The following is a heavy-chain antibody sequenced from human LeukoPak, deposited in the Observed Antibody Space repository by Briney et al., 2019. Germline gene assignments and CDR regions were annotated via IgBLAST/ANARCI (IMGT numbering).Heavy chain of an antibody. V-gene: IGHV1-8*01. D-gene: IGHD5-12*01. J-gene: IGHJ4*02. CDR3: ARGGYSGYDLQGHFDY. CDR2: MNPNSGNT. Sequence: ASVKVSCKASGYTFTSYDINWVRQATGQGLEWMGWMNPNSGNTGYAQKFQGRVTMTRNTSISTAYMELSSLRSEDTAVYYCARGGYSGYDLQGHFDYWGQGTLVTVSS. CDR1: GYTFTSYD.